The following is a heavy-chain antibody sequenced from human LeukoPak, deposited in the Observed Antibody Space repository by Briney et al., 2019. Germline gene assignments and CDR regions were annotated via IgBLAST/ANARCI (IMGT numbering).Heavy chain of an antibody. CDR3: ARDRAMVWGKEWYFDF. V-gene: IGHV3-21*01. Sequence: PGGSLRLSCAASGFAFSTFTMNWVRQAPGKGLELVSSISSTSSYIYYADSVKGRFTISRDNAKNSLYLQMNSLRAEDTAVYFCARDRAMVWGKEWYFDFWGRGTLVTVSS. J-gene: IGHJ2*01. D-gene: IGHD3-10*01. CDR1: GFAFSTFT. CDR2: ISSTSSYI.